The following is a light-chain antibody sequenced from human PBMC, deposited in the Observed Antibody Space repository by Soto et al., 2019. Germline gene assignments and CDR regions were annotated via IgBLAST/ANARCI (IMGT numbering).Light chain of an antibody. Sequence: QSALTQPRSVSGSPGQSVTISCTGTTSDVGGYNYVSWYQHHPGKAPKLMIYDVTKRPSGVPDRFSGSKSGNTASLTSSGLQAEDEADYYCCSYAGSYNSIFGGGTKLTVL. J-gene: IGLJ2*01. CDR3: CSYAGSYNSI. CDR2: DVT. V-gene: IGLV2-11*01. CDR1: TSDVGGYNY.